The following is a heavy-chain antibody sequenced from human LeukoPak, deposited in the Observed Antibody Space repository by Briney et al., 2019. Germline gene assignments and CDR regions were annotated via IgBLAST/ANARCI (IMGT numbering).Heavy chain of an antibody. CDR3: AKDYYDSGGFSWIFDL. CDR1: GFTFSSYA. V-gene: IGHV3-23*01. D-gene: IGHD3-22*01. CDR2: ISGSGSST. Sequence: GGSLRLSCAASGFTFSSYAMNWVRQAPGKGLEWVSAISGSGSSTNYADSVKGRFTISRDKSKNTLYLQMNSLRAEDTAVYFCAKDYYDSGGFSWIFDLWGRGTLVTVSS. J-gene: IGHJ2*01.